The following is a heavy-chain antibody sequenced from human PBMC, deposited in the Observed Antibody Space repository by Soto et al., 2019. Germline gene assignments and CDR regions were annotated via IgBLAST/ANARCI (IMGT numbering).Heavy chain of an antibody. CDR3: ARVRGAAADLEYFDY. Sequence: QVQLVQSGAEVKKPGASVKVSCKASGYTFTGYYMHWVRQAPGQGLEWMGWINPNSGGTNYAQKFQGWVTMTRDTSISTAYMSVSKLRSADRAVYDCARVRGAAADLEYFDYWGQRTLVPVSS. J-gene: IGHJ4*02. V-gene: IGHV1-2*04. D-gene: IGHD6-13*01. CDR1: GYTFTGYY. CDR2: INPNSGGT.